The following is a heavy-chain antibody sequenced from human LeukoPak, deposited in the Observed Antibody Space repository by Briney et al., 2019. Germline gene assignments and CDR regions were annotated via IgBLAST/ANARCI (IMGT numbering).Heavy chain of an antibody. CDR2: VYSGGST. Sequence: GGSLRLSCAASGFTVSSNYMSWVRQAPGKGLEWVSVVYSGGSTYYADSVKGRFTIPRDNSKNTLYLQMNSLRAEDTAVYYCARGGAVVQFDYWGQGTLVTVSS. CDR1: GFTVSSNY. J-gene: IGHJ4*02. V-gene: IGHV3-53*01. D-gene: IGHD6-19*01. CDR3: ARGGAVVQFDY.